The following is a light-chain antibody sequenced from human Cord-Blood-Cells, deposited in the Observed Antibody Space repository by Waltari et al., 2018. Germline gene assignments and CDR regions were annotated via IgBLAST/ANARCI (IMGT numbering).Light chain of an antibody. V-gene: IGLV2-23*01. Sequence: QSALTQPASESGSPGPSITIPCTGTSSDVGSYNLVSWYQQHPGKAPKLMIYEGSKRPSGVSNRFSGSKSGNTASLTISGLQAEDEADYYCCSYAGSSTWVFGGGTKLTVL. CDR2: EGS. J-gene: IGLJ3*02. CDR3: CSYAGSSTWV. CDR1: SSDVGSYNL.